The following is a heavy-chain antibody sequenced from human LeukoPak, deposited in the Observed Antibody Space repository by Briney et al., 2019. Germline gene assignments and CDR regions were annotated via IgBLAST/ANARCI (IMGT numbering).Heavy chain of an antibody. Sequence: GGSLRLSCAASGFSFSTYGMSWVRQAPGKGLEWVSSISSSSSYIYYADSVKGRFTISRDNAKNSLYLQMNSLRAEDTAVYYCASYSSTSSAFDYWGQGTLVTVSS. CDR3: ASYSSTSSAFDY. D-gene: IGHD2-2*01. J-gene: IGHJ4*02. CDR1: GFSFSTYG. CDR2: ISSSSSYI. V-gene: IGHV3-21*01.